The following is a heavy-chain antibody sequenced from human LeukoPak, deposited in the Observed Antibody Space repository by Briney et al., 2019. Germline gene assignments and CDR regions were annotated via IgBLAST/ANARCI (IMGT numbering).Heavy chain of an antibody. CDR1: GYTFTDYA. Sequence: ASVKVSCKASGYTFTDYALHWVRQAPGQSLEWMGWTNGATGNTRFSQDFQGRLTITIDTSASTAFLDLSSLRSDDTAVCYCARPPGGNARTWLDYWGQGTLVTVSS. CDR3: ARPPGGNARTWLDY. V-gene: IGHV1-3*01. J-gene: IGHJ4*02. D-gene: IGHD4-23*01. CDR2: TNGATGNT.